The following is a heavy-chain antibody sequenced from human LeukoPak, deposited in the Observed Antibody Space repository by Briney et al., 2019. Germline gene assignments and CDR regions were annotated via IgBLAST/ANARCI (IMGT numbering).Heavy chain of an antibody. CDR2: ISSSSSSI. D-gene: IGHD3-22*01. Sequence: GGSLGLSCAASGFTFSTFSMNWVRQAPGKGLEWVSYISSSSSSIYYADSVKGRFTISRDNAKNSLYLQINSLRAEDTAVYYCARQNGADYYYYFDSWGQGTPVTVSS. V-gene: IGHV3-48*01. J-gene: IGHJ4*02. CDR3: ARQNGADYYYYFDS. CDR1: GFTFSTFS.